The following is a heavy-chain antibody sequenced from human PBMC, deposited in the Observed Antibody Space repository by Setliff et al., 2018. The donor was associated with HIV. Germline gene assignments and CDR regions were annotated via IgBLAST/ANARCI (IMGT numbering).Heavy chain of an antibody. V-gene: IGHV3-48*01. J-gene: IGHJ3*02. D-gene: IGHD2-2*01. CDR1: GFTFSSYS. CDR3: AREVVPAADAFDI. CDR2: ISSSSSTI. Sequence: GESLKISCAASGFTFSSYSMNWVRQAPGKGLEWVSYISSSSSTIYYADSVKGRFTISRDNAKNSLYLQMNSLRAEDTAVYYCAREVVPAADAFDIWGQGTMVTVSS.